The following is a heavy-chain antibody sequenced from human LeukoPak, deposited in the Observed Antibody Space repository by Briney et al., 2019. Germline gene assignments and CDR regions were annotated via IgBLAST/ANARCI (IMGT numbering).Heavy chain of an antibody. J-gene: IGHJ4*02. Sequence: SETLSLTCTVSGGSISSSSYYWGWIRQPPGKGLEWIGSIYYSGSTYYNPSLKSRVTISVDTSKNQFSLKLSSVTAADTAVYYCARDYYGSGTMGYWGQGTLVTVSS. CDR1: GGSISSSSYY. CDR3: ARDYYGSGTMGY. V-gene: IGHV4-39*07. CDR2: IYYSGST. D-gene: IGHD3-10*01.